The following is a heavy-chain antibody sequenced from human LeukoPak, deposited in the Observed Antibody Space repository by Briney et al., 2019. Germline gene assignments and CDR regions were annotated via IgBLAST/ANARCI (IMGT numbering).Heavy chain of an antibody. J-gene: IGHJ4*02. CDR1: GYTFTSYD. CDR2: MNPNSGNT. D-gene: IGHD1-26*01. CDR3: ARGGGSYYNY. Sequence: PRASVKVSCKASGYTFTSYDINWVRQATGQGLEWMGWMNPNSGNTGYAQRFQGGVTMTRNTSICTANMELMSLRSEATAVYYCARGGGSYYNYWGQGTLVTVSS. V-gene: IGHV1-8*01.